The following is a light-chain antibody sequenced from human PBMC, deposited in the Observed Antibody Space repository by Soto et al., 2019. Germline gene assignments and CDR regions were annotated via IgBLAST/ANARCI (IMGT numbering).Light chain of an antibody. CDR3: QQYGISPPGGT. Sequence: EIVLTQSPGTLSLSPGERATLSCRASQSVTTSFLAWYQQKPGQAPRLLIYGVSSRASGIPDRFSGSASGTDFTLTISRLEPEDFAVYYCQQYGISPPGGTFGQGTKLEIK. V-gene: IGKV3-20*01. CDR2: GVS. CDR1: QSVTTSF. J-gene: IGKJ2*02.